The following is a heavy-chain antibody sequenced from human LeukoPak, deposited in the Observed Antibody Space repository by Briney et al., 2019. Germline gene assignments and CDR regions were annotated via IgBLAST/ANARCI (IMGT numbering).Heavy chain of an antibody. J-gene: IGHJ4*02. CDR2: IYYSGST. Sequence: PSETLSLTCTVSGGSISSSSYYWGWIRRPPGKGLEWIGSIYYSGSTYYNPSLKSRVTISVDTSKNQFSLKLSSVTAADTAVYYCAMIPYDYVWGSYIDYWGQGTLVTVSS. CDR1: GGSISSSSYY. D-gene: IGHD3-16*01. CDR3: AMIPYDYVWGSYIDY. V-gene: IGHV4-39*01.